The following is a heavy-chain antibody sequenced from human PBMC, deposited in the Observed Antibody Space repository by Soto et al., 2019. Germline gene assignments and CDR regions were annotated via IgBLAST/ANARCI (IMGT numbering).Heavy chain of an antibody. CDR3: ARGARGAFDL. Sequence: EVQLVESGGGLVRPGGSLRLSCAASGFTFSYYWMHWVRQAPGKGLVWVSRIHSDGSSTTYADFVKGRFIISRDNVRNTVDLQMNSGRVEDTAVYYCARGARGAFDLWGQGTVVTVSS. V-gene: IGHV3-74*01. CDR1: GFTFSYYW. J-gene: IGHJ3*01. D-gene: IGHD1-26*01. CDR2: IHSDGSST.